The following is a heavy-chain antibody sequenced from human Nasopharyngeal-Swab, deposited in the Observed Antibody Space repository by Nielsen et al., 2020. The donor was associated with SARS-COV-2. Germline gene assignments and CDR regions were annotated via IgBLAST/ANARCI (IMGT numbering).Heavy chain of an antibody. J-gene: IGHJ6*02. CDR2: ISSSSSYI. D-gene: IGHD1-26*01. V-gene: IGHV3-21*01. CDR1: GFTFSSYS. CDR3: ARSKHSGSHYYGMDV. Sequence: GGSLRLSCAASGFTFSSYSMNWVRQAPGKGLEWVSSISSSSSYIYYADSVKGRFTISRDNAKNSLYLQMNSLRAKDTAVYYCARSKHSGSHYYGMDVWGQGTTVTVSS.